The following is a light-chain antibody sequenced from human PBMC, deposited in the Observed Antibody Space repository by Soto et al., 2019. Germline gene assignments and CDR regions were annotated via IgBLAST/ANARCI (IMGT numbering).Light chain of an antibody. J-gene: IGKJ1*01. Sequence: EIVMTQSACTLSVSPGERVTLSWGASQSVGNNLAWHQQKPGQAPRLLIYGASTRATGFPARFSGSGYGTDFNLTISRLETEDFAVYYCQQYGSSPITFGQGTKVDIK. CDR3: QQYGSSPIT. CDR2: GAS. V-gene: IGKV3-15*01. CDR1: QSVGNN.